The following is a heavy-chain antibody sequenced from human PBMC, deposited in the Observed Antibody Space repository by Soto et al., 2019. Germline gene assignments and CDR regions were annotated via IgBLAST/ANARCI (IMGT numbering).Heavy chain of an antibody. CDR2: IYAGDSDT. V-gene: IGHV5-51*01. CDR3: ARRGHSYGLDV. Sequence: PGESLKISCKWSGYNFATYWIAWVVQLPGKGPEWMGIIYAGDSDTSYSPSFQGQVTISVDKSISTAYLQWNSLKASDTAMYYCARRGHSYGLDVWGQGTKVTVSS. CDR1: GYNFATYW. D-gene: IGHD3-10*01. J-gene: IGHJ6*02.